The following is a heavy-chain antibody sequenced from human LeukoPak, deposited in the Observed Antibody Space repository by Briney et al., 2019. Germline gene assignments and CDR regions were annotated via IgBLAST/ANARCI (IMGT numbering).Heavy chain of an antibody. J-gene: IGHJ4*02. CDR3: ARRYGSGSSGTFDY. V-gene: IGHV4-39*07. D-gene: IGHD3-10*01. Sequence: SETLSLTCTVSGGSISSSSYYWGWIRQPPGKGLEWIGSIYYSGSTYYNPSLKSRVTISVDTSKNQFSLKLSSVTAADTAVYYCARRYGSGSSGTFDYWGQGTLVTVSS. CDR2: IYYSGST. CDR1: GGSISSSSYY.